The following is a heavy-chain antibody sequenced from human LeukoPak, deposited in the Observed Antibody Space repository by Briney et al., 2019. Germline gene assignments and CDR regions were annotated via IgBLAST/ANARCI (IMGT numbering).Heavy chain of an antibody. CDR1: GGIFNDYS. V-gene: IGHV1-69*04. D-gene: IGHD2-15*01. Sequence: SVKVSCKASGGIFNDYSISWVRQAPGQGLEWMGRIIPILNVPNYTQKFEGRVTITADKSTNTAYMELSSLKSEDTAVYFCARDRPRAGYFDYWGQGTLVTVSS. J-gene: IGHJ4*02. CDR2: IIPILNVP. CDR3: ARDRPRAGYFDY.